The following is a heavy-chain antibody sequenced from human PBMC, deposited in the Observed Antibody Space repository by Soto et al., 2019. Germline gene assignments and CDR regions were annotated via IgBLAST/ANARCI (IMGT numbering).Heavy chain of an antibody. CDR3: ARETPGDSSSWTTFDY. D-gene: IGHD6-13*01. V-gene: IGHV1-46*01. CDR2: INPSGGST. J-gene: IGHJ4*02. CDR1: GYTFTSYY. Sequence: VASVKVSCKASGYTFTSYYMHWVRQAPGQGLEWMGIINPSGGSTSYAQKFQGRVTMTRDTSTSTVYMELSSLRSEDTAVYYCARETPGDSSSWTTFDYWGQGTLVTVSS.